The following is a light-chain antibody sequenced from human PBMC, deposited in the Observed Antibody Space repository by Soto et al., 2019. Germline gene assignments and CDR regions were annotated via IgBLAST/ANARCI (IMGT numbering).Light chain of an antibody. CDR2: DVS. CDR1: STDYGGYKY. V-gene: IGLV2-11*01. CDR3: CSYAGGWV. J-gene: IGLJ3*02. Sequence: QSALTQPRSVSGSPGQSVSISCVGTSTDYGGYKYVSWYQQHPGKAPKLMIFDVSERPSGVPDRFSGSKSGSTASLSIAGLQPEDEADYFCCSYAGGWVYGGGTKVTVL.